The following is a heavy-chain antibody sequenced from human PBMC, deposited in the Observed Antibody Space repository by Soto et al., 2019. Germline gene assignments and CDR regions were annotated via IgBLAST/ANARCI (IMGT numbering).Heavy chain of an antibody. CDR3: ASRGSKLGYCSGGSCLDAFDI. J-gene: IGHJ3*02. CDR1: GGTFGSYT. Sequence: QVQLVQSGAEVKKPGSSVKVSCKASGGTFGSYTISWVRQAPGQGLEWMGRIIPILGIANYAQKFQGRVTITADKSTSTAYMELSSLRSEDTAVYYCASRGSKLGYCSGGSCLDAFDIWGQGTMVTVSS. CDR2: IIPILGIA. D-gene: IGHD2-15*01. V-gene: IGHV1-69*02.